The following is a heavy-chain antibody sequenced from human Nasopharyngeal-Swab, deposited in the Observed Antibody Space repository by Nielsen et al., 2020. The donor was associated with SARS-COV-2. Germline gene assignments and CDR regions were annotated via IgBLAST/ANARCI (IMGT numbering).Heavy chain of an antibody. Sequence: GESLKISCAAPGFTFSSYGMHWVRQAPGKGLEWVAVISYDGSNKYYADSVKGRFTISRDNSKNTLYLQMNSLRAEDTAVYYCAKVGGSGSFDYWGQGTLVTVSS. J-gene: IGHJ4*02. CDR1: GFTFSSYG. CDR3: AKVGGSGSFDY. V-gene: IGHV3-30*18. CDR2: ISYDGSNK. D-gene: IGHD3-10*01.